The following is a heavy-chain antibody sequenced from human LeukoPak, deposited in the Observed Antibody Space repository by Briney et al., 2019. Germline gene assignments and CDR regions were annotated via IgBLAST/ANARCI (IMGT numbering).Heavy chain of an antibody. J-gene: IGHJ6*03. CDR2: ISYDGSNK. D-gene: IGHD6-6*01. CDR1: GFTFSSYA. CDR3: AKDRLLEQLVGFYYVDV. Sequence: GESLRLSCAASGFTFSSYAMHWVRQAPGKGLEWVAVISYDGSNKYYADSVKGRFTISRDNSKNTLYLQMNSLRAEDTAVYYCAKDRLLEQLVGFYYVDVWGKGTTVTVSS. V-gene: IGHV3-30-3*01.